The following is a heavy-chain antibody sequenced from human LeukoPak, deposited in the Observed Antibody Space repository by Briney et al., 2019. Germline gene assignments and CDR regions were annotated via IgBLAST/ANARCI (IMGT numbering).Heavy chain of an antibody. J-gene: IGHJ3*02. CDR1: GYTFSDHY. CDR3: ARATYCSSTSCYIRNDAFDI. CDR2: ISGYNGNT. V-gene: IGHV1-18*04. Sequence: ASVKVSCKASGYTFSDHYLHWVRQAPGQGLEWMGWISGYNGNTKSAQMVQGRVTMTTDTSTSTAYMELRSLRSDDTAVYYCARATYCSSTSCYIRNDAFDIWGQGTMVTVSS. D-gene: IGHD2-2*02.